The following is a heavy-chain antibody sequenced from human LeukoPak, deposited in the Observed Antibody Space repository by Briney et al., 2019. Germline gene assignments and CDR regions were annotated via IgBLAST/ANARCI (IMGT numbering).Heavy chain of an antibody. Sequence: PSETLSLTCTVSGGSISSSSYYWGWIRQPPGKGLEWIGSIYYSGSTYYNPSLKSRVTISVDTSKNQFSLKLSSVTAADTAVYYCARHGGSGYYLYYFDYWGQGTLVTVSS. D-gene: IGHD3-22*01. CDR1: GGSISSSSYY. CDR2: IYYSGST. CDR3: ARHGGSGYYLYYFDY. J-gene: IGHJ4*02. V-gene: IGHV4-39*01.